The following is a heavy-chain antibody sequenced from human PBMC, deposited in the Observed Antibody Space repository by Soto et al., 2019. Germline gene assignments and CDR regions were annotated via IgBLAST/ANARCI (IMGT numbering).Heavy chain of an antibody. CDR3: ARDTGYDHDAFDI. CDR2: INPTGSMT. D-gene: IGHD5-12*01. CDR1: GYSFITSYH. Sequence: QVQLVQSGAEVKKPGASVKVSCKASGYSFITSYHMHWVRQAPGQGLEWLGIINPTGSMTRYSQKFQGILTMTRDTSTATDYMALSNLTSEDTAVYFCARDTGYDHDAFDIWGQGTRVTVSS. V-gene: IGHV1-46*01. J-gene: IGHJ3*02.